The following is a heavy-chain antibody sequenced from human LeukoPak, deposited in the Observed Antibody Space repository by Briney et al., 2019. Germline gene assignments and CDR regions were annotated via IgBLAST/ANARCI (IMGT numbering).Heavy chain of an antibody. CDR2: ISGSGITT. Sequence: PGGSLRLSCAASGFTFSTYAMSWVRQAPGKGREWVSAISGSGITTHFADSVKGRFTISRDNSKNTLYLQMNSLRAEDTAVYYCAKETTYYDFWSGYYRTPLQYGMDVWGQGTTVTVSS. J-gene: IGHJ6*02. D-gene: IGHD3-3*01. V-gene: IGHV3-23*01. CDR1: GFTFSTYA. CDR3: AKETTYYDFWSGYYRTPLQYGMDV.